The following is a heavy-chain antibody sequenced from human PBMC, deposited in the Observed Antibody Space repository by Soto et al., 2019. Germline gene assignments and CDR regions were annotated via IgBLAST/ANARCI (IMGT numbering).Heavy chain of an antibody. J-gene: IGHJ6*02. Sequence: SLILSCAASGFTFSSYGMHWVRQAPGKGLEWVAVISYDGSNKYYADSVKGRFTISRDNSKNTLYLQMNSLRAEDTAVYYCAWEYYMNYGESCYDYGLDVWGQWTTVTVSS. D-gene: IGHD4-17*01. CDR1: GFTFSSYG. CDR2: ISYDGSNK. V-gene: IGHV3-30*03. CDR3: AWEYYMNYGESCYDYGLDV.